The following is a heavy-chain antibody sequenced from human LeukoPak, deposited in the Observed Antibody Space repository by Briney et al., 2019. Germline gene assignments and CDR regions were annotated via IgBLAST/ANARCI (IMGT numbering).Heavy chain of an antibody. Sequence: SETLSLTCTVSGGSISSYYWSWIRQPPGKGLEWIGYIYYSGSTNYNPSLKSRVTISVDTSKNQFSLKLSSETAADTAVYYCARVRCSGGSCYSVDAFDIWGHGTMVTVSS. D-gene: IGHD2-15*01. J-gene: IGHJ3*02. V-gene: IGHV4-59*01. CDR1: GGSISSYY. CDR2: IYYSGST. CDR3: ARVRCSGGSCYSVDAFDI.